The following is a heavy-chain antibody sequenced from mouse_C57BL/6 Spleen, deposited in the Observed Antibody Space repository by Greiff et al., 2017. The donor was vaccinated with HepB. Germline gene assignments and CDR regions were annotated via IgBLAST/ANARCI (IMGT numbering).Heavy chain of an antibody. CDR1: GYTFTDYN. D-gene: IGHD1-1*01. Sequence: EVKLQESGPELVKPGASVKIPCKASGYTFTDYNMDWVKQSHGKSLEWIGDINPNNGGTIYNQKFKGKATLTVDKSSSTAYMELRSLTSEDTAVYYCARPITTVVDYYAMDYWGQGTSVTVSS. J-gene: IGHJ4*01. CDR3: ARPITTVVDYYAMDY. V-gene: IGHV1-18*01. CDR2: INPNNGGT.